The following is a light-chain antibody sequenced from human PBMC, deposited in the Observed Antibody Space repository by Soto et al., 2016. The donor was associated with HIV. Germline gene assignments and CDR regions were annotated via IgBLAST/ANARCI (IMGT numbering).Light chain of an antibody. J-gene: IGLJ2*01. Sequence: SYELRQPPSVSVAPGETASLTCGGDKIGSKGVHWYRQKAGRAPVLVINDDTDRPSGIADRLSGSNSGNTATLTITRVEVGDEADYYCQVWDSRAGHVYFGGGTKLTVL. CDR2: DDT. CDR3: QVWDSRAGHVY. CDR1: KIGSKG. V-gene: IGLV3-21*04.